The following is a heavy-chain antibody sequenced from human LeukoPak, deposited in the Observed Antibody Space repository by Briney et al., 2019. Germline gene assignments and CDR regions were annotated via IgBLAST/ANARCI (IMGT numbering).Heavy chain of an antibody. D-gene: IGHD1-26*01. CDR3: ASETIVGATVFDY. CDR2: INSDGSST. J-gene: IGHJ4*02. CDR1: GFTFSSYW. V-gene: IGHV3-74*01. Sequence: GGSPRLSCAASGFTFSSYWMHWVRQAPGKGLVWVSRINSDGSSTSYADSVKGRFTISRDNAKNTLYLQMNSLRAEDTAVYYCASETIVGATVFDYWGQGTLVTVSS.